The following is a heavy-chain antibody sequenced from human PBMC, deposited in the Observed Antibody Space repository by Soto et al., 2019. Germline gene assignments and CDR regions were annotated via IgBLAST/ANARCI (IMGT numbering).Heavy chain of an antibody. J-gene: IGHJ4*02. V-gene: IGHV3-23*01. CDR3: AKRAGYCSSFSCQYFDY. CDR1: GFTFSSYA. Sequence: PGGSLRLSCAASGFTFSSYAMSWVHQAPGKGLEWVSTISGNGEASHYADSVKGRFSISRDSSTNTLFLQMNSLRAEDTAVYYCAKRAGYCSSFSCQYFDYWGQGTLVTVSS. D-gene: IGHD2-2*01. CDR2: ISGNGEAS.